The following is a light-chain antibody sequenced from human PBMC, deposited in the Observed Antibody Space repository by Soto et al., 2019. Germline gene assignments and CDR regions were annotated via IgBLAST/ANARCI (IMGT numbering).Light chain of an antibody. CDR1: QSVSSSY. CDR2: GAS. V-gene: IGKV3-20*01. Sequence: EIVWTQSPGTLSLSPGERATLSCRASQSVSSSYLAWYQQKPGQAPRLLIYGASSRATGIPDRFSGSGSGTDFTLTISRLEPEDFAVYYCQQYGSSPPYTFGQGTKLEMK. CDR3: QQYGSSPPYT. J-gene: IGKJ2*01.